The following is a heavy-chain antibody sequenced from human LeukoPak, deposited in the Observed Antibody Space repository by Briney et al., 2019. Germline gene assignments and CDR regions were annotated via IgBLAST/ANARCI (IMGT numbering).Heavy chain of an antibody. CDR1: GFTVSSNY. Sequence: GGSLRLSCAASGFTVSSNYMSWVRQAPGKGLEWVSVIYSGGSTYYADSVKGRFTISRDNSKNTLYLQMNSLRAEDTAVCYCARAREGYSSGWYLAFDYWGQGTLVTVSS. CDR2: IYSGGST. J-gene: IGHJ4*02. V-gene: IGHV3-53*01. D-gene: IGHD6-19*01. CDR3: ARAREGYSSGWYLAFDY.